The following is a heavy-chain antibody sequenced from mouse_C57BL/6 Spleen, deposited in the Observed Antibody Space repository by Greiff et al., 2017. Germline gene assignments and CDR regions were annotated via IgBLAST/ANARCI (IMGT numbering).Heavy chain of an antibody. D-gene: IGHD2-2*01. J-gene: IGHJ2*01. Sequence: VQLVASGAELMKPGASVKLSCKATGYTFPGYWIEWVKQRPGHGLEWIGEILPGSGSTNYNEKFKGKATFTADTSSNTAYMQLSSLTTEDSAIYYCARGRGGYPDYWGQGTTLTVSS. CDR1: GYTFPGYW. CDR2: ILPGSGST. CDR3: ARGRGGYPDY. V-gene: IGHV1-9*01.